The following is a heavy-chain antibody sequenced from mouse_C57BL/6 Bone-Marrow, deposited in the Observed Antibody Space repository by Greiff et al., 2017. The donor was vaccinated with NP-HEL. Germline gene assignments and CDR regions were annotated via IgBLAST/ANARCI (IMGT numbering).Heavy chain of an antibody. V-gene: IGHV1-82*01. CDR2: IYPGDGDT. J-gene: IGHJ2*01. D-gene: IGHD1-1*01. CDR3: ARPYYYGSPYYFDY. CDR1: GYAFSSSW. Sequence: QVQLQQSGPELVKPGASVKISCKASGYAFSSSWMNWVKQRPGKGLEWIGRIYPGDGDTNYNGKFKGKATLTADKSSSTAYMQLSSLTSADSAVYFCARPYYYGSPYYFDYWGQGTTLTVSS.